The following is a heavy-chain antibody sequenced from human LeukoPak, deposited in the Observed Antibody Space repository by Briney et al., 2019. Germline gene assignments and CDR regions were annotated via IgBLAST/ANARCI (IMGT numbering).Heavy chain of an antibody. D-gene: IGHD3-10*01. V-gene: IGHV3-21*01. Sequence: PGGSLRLSCAASGFTFSSYSMNWVRQAPGKGLEWVSSISSSSSYIYYADSVKGRFTISRDNAKNSLYLQMNSLRAEDTAVYYCARGITMVRGVKGAMGYWGQGTLVTVSS. CDR2: ISSSSSYI. J-gene: IGHJ4*02. CDR1: GFTFSSYS. CDR3: ARGITMVRGVKGAMGY.